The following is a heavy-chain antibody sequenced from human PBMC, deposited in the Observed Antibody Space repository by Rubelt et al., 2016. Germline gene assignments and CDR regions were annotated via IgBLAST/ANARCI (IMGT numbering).Heavy chain of an antibody. V-gene: IGHV4-34*01. CDR3: ARRGYSYGPVFY. CDR1: GGSFSGYY. J-gene: IGHJ4*02. D-gene: IGHD5-18*01. Sequence: QVQLQQWGAGLLKPSETLSLTCAVYGGSFSGYYWSWIRQPPGKGLEWIGEINHSGSTNYNPSLKSLVTIAVDTSKNQFSLKLSSVTAADTAVYDCARRGYSYGPVFYWGQGTLVTVSA. CDR2: INHSGST.